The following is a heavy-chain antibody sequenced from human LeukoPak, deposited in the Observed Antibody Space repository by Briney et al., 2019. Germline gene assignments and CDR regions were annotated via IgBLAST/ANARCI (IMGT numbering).Heavy chain of an antibody. Sequence: SETLSLTCTVSGGSISSSSYYWGWIRQPPGKGLEWIGSIYYSGSTYYNPSLKSRVTISVDTSKNQFSLKLSSVTAADTAVYYCARNCGGNSFDYWGQGTLVTVSS. D-gene: IGHD4-23*01. J-gene: IGHJ4*02. CDR1: GGSISSSSYY. CDR2: IYYSGST. CDR3: ARNCGGNSFDY. V-gene: IGHV4-39*07.